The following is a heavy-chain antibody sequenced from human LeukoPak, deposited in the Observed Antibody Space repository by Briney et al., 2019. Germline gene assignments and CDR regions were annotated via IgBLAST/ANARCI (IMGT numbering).Heavy chain of an antibody. Sequence: GGSLRLSCVAPGFTFGTYNMNWVRQAPGKGLEWVSYISSGSGTIYYADSVKGRFTISRDNSENSLHLQMNSLRDEDTAVYYCARGSSAFGRIFDYWGQGTLVTVSS. CDR2: ISSGSGTI. CDR1: GFTFGTYN. J-gene: IGHJ4*02. V-gene: IGHV3-48*02. CDR3: ARGSSAFGRIFDY. D-gene: IGHD1-14*01.